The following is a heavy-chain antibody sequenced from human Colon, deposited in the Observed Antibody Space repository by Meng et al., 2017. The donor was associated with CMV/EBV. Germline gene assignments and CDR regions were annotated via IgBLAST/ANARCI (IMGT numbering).Heavy chain of an antibody. CDR3: ARMFAASSGWFDP. J-gene: IGHJ5*02. D-gene: IGHD6-6*01. V-gene: IGHV1-46*01. Sequence: KASGNIFSSAYVHWVRQAPGQGLDWVGMVSLTGERPKYAQKFQGRVTMTRDTSTSTFYMELSSLVSEDTAVYYCARMFAASSGWFDPWGQGTLVTVSS. CDR1: GNIFSSAY. CDR2: VSLTGERP.